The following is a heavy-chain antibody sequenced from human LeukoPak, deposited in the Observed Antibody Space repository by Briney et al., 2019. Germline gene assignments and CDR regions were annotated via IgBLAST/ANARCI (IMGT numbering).Heavy chain of an antibody. CDR2: IKEDGREK. Sequence: GGSLTLSCAAYGFTFTGYWIAWVRQARGKRLDWVANIKEDGREKYYVDSVKGRFTISRDSARNSLYLQMNSLRAEDTAVYYCARRKTLDYWGQGTLVTVSS. J-gene: IGHJ4*02. CDR1: GFTFTGYW. CDR3: ARRKTLDY. V-gene: IGHV3-7*01.